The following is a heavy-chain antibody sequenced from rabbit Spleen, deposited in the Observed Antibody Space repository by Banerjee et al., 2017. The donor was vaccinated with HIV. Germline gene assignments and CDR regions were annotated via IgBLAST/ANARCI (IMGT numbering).Heavy chain of an antibody. CDR2: MDPGSGST. J-gene: IGHJ4*01. CDR1: GFSFSSYW. Sequence: QSLEESGGDLVKPGASLTLTCTASGFSFSSYWMSWVRQAPGKGLEWIGCMDPGSGSTYYTNWAKGRFTISKASSTTMTLQITSLTAVDTATYFCASGGNGDYGGVSFNLWGPGTLVTVS. D-gene: IGHD2-1*01. CDR3: ASGGNGDYGGVSFNL. V-gene: IGHV1S40*01.